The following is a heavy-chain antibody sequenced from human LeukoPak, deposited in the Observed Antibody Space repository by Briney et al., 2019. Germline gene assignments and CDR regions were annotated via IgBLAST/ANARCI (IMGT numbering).Heavy chain of an antibody. D-gene: IGHD1-26*01. V-gene: IGHV3-72*01. CDR3: TRGYSGIGIYAFDI. J-gene: IGHJ3*02. Sequence: HPGGSLRLSCAVSGFTFSAHYIDWARQAPGKGLEWVGRSGNKANSYTTEYAASVRGRFTISRDDSKNSLYLQMNSLKTEDTAVYYCTRGYSGIGIYAFDIWGQGTMVTVSS. CDR1: GFTFSAHY. CDR2: SGNKANSYTT.